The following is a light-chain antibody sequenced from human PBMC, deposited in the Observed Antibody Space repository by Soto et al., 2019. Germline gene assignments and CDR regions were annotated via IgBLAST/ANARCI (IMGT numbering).Light chain of an antibody. CDR1: QSVSSNY. Sequence: EIVLTQSPGTLSFSPGERAILSCRASQSVSSNYLAWYRQRPGQAPSLLIYGASSRATGIPDRFSGSGSRTDFTLTISRLEPEDFAVYYCQQYGSSPRTFGQGTKVDIK. J-gene: IGKJ1*01. CDR2: GAS. V-gene: IGKV3-20*01. CDR3: QQYGSSPRT.